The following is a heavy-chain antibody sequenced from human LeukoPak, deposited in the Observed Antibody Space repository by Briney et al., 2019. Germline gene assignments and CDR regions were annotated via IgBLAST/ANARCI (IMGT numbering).Heavy chain of an antibody. Sequence: ASVKVSCKASGYTFTSYGVSWVRQAPGQGLEWMGWISGYNGNTNYAQKLQGRVTMTTDTSTSTAYMELRSLRSDDTAVYYCARDTHRTSDAFDIWGQGTMVTVSS. CDR2: ISGYNGNT. J-gene: IGHJ3*02. V-gene: IGHV1-18*01. CDR1: GYTFTSYG. CDR3: ARDTHRTSDAFDI.